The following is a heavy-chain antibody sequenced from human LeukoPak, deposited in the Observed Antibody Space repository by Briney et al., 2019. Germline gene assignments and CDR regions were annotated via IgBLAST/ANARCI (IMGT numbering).Heavy chain of an antibody. CDR1: GASYNAYY. V-gene: IGHV4-34*01. Sequence: SETLSLTCAVYGASYNAYYWSWIRQPPGKGLEWSGDIDHRGTATYNPSLKSRLTISADASKNQFSLKLNSVTDADTAVYYCAVGITILGVAASFDSWGQGNLVIVSS. J-gene: IGHJ4*02. CDR2: IDHRGTA. CDR3: AVGITILGVAASFDS. D-gene: IGHD3-3*01.